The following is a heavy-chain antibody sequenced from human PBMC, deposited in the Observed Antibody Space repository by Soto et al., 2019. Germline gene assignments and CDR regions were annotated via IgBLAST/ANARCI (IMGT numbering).Heavy chain of an antibody. CDR1: GFTFTSSA. Sequence: GASVKVSCKASGFTFTSSAVQWVRQARGQRLEWIGWFVVGSGNTNYAQKFQERVTITRDMSTSTAYMELSSLRSEDTAVYYCAAEEAVRRNWNYVLGYYYYGMDVWGQGTTVTVSS. D-gene: IGHD1-7*01. J-gene: IGHJ6*02. CDR2: FVVGSGNT. V-gene: IGHV1-58*01. CDR3: AAEEAVRRNWNYVLGYYYYGMDV.